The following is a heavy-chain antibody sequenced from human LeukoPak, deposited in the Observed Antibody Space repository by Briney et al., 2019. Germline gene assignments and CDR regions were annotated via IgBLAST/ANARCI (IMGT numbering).Heavy chain of an antibody. J-gene: IGHJ4*02. CDR3: ASLPYSSGWYRGDY. D-gene: IGHD6-19*01. Sequence: SETLSLTCTVSGGSISSGSYYWSWIRQPAGKGLEWIGRIYTSGSTNYNPSLKSRVTISVDTSKNQFSLKLSSVTAADTAVYYCASLPYSSGWYRGDYWGQGTLVTVS. CDR1: GGSISSGSYY. CDR2: IYTSGST. V-gene: IGHV4-61*02.